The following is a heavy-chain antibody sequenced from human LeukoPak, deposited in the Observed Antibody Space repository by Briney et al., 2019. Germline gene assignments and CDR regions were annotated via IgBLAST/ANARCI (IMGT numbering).Heavy chain of an antibody. CDR3: AREKGIALWDHAFDY. Sequence: PGRSLRLSCAASGFTFSSYAMHWVRQAPGKGLEWVAVISYDGSNKYYADPVKGRFTISRDNSKNTLYLQMNSLRAEDTAVYYCAREKGIALWDHAFDYWGQGTLVTVSS. J-gene: IGHJ4*02. CDR2: ISYDGSNK. D-gene: IGHD6-13*01. CDR1: GFTFSSYA. V-gene: IGHV3-30-3*01.